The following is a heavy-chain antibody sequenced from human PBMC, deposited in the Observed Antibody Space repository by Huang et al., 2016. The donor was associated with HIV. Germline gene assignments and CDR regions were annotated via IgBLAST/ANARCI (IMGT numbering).Heavy chain of an antibody. CDR3: TRGHSYGFGRNYFDY. CDR1: GVSIGSGGYY. V-gene: IGHV4-30-4*08. CDR2: IYYSGST. Sequence: QVQLQESGPGPVKPSQTLSLTCTVSGVSIGSGGYYWSWIRQPPGKGLEWIGYIYYSGSTYYNPALKSRVTMSVDTSKNQFSLKLSSLTAADTAVYYCTRGHSYGFGRNYFDYWGQGTLVTVSS. D-gene: IGHD5-18*01. J-gene: IGHJ4*02.